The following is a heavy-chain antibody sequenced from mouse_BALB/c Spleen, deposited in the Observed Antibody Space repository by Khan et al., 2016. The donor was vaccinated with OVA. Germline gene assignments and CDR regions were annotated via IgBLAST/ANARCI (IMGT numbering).Heavy chain of an antibody. D-gene: IGHD1-1*01. Sequence: VQLKQSGPELVKPGALVKMSCKASGYTFTSYIMHWVKQKPGQGLEWIGYINPYNDGAKYNEKFKGKATLTSDKSSSTAYMELNSLTSEDPAIYHCARDYGTRYWFAYWGRGTLVTVSA. CDR3: ARDYGTRYWFAY. CDR1: GYTFTSYI. J-gene: IGHJ3*01. V-gene: IGHV1S136*01. CDR2: INPYNDGA.